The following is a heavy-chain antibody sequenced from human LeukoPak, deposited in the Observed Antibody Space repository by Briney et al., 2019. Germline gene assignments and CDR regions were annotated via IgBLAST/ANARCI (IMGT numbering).Heavy chain of an antibody. CDR3: ARVYCSSTSCYPLSQYGMDV. CDR2: INPNSGGT. Sequence: GASVKVSCKASGYTFTGYYMHWVRQAPGQGLGWMGWINPNSGGTNYAQKFQGRVTMTRDTSISTAYMELSRLRSDDTAVYYCARVYCSSTSCYPLSQYGMDVWGQGTTVTVSS. V-gene: IGHV1-2*02. CDR1: GYTFTGYY. J-gene: IGHJ6*02. D-gene: IGHD2-2*01.